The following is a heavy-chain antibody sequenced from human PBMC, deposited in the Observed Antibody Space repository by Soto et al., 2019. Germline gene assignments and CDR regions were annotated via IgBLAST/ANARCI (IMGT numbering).Heavy chain of an antibody. D-gene: IGHD6-13*01. CDR3: AKYGQVIAAAGWFDP. J-gene: IGHJ5*02. CDR1: GFTFSSYG. V-gene: IGHV3-30*18. Sequence: QVQLVESGGGVVQPGRSLRLSCAASGFTFSSYGMHWVRQAPGKGLEWVAVISYDGSNKYYADSVKGRFTISRDNSKNTLYLQMNSRRAEDTAVYYCAKYGQVIAAAGWFDPWGQGTLVTVSS. CDR2: ISYDGSNK.